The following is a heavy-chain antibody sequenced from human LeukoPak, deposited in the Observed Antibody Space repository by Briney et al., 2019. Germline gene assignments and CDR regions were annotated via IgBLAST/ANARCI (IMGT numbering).Heavy chain of an antibody. D-gene: IGHD2-8*02. CDR1: GFTVSSNY. CDR2: IYSGGST. CDR3: ARDGTEMAAFDY. V-gene: IGHV3-53*01. J-gene: IGHJ4*02. Sequence: GGSLRLTCAASGFTVSSNYMSWVRQAPGKGMEWVSVIYSGGSTYYADSVKGRFTISRDNSKNTLYLQMNSLRAEDTAVYYCARDGTEMAAFDYWGQGTLVTVSS.